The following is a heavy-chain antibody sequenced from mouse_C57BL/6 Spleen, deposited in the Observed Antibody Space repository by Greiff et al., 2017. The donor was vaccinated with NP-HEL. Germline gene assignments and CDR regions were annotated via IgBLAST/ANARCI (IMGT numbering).Heavy chain of an antibody. J-gene: IGHJ3*01. CDR2: IDPEDGDT. Sequence: VQLQQSGAELVRPGASVKLSCTASGFTIKDYYMHWVKQRPEQGLEWIGRIDPEDGDTDYAPKFQGKATMTAYTSSNTAYLQLCRLTSEDTAVYYCALLWSGAGGGQGTLVTVSA. CDR1: GFTIKDYY. V-gene: IGHV14-1*01. D-gene: IGHD2-1*01. CDR3: ALLWSGAG.